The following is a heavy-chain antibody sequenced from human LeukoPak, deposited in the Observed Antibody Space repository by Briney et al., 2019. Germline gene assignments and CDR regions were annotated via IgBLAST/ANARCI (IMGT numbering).Heavy chain of an antibody. J-gene: IGHJ6*02. D-gene: IGHD3-10*01. CDR3: SKGRGAV. CDR2: IYSGGST. CDR1: GFTVSSNY. Sequence: GGSLRLSCAASGFTVSSNYMSWVRQAPGKGLEWVSVIYSGGSTYYADSVKGRFIISRDTSKNALYLQMNSLRVEDTAVYYCSKGRGAVWGQGTTVTVSS. V-gene: IGHV3-66*01.